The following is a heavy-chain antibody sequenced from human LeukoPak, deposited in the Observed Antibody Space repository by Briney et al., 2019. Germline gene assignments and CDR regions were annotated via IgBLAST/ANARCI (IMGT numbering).Heavy chain of an antibody. V-gene: IGHV3-7*03. CDR2: ISQDGTDK. J-gene: IGHJ4*02. D-gene: IGHD2-8*02. CDR1: GFTFTTYW. CDR3: VTYSTGLYKGLEF. Sequence: PGGSLRLSCAASGFTFTTYWMSWIRQAPGKGLEWVANISQDGTDKYYVDSVKGRFTFSRDNAQNSLYLQTGSLRVEDTAVYYCVTYSTGLYKGLEFWGQGTQVTVSS.